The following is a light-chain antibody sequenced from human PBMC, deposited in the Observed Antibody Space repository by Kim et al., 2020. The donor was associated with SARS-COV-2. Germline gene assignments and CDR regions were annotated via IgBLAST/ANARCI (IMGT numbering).Light chain of an antibody. Sequence: EIVMTQSPATLSVSPGERATLSCRASQSISNNLAWYQQKPGQTPRLLMYDVSTRAPGIPARFSGSGSGTEFTLTISSLQSEDFAVYYCHQYSKWPPETSGQGTKLEI. V-gene: IGKV3-15*01. CDR2: DVS. CDR1: QSISNN. CDR3: HQYSKWPPET. J-gene: IGKJ2*01.